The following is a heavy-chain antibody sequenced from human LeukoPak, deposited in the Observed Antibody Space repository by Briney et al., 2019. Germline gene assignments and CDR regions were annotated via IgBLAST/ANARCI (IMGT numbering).Heavy chain of an antibody. CDR1: GFTFSSYG. V-gene: IGHV3-33*01. D-gene: IGHD2-21*01. J-gene: IGHJ4*02. CDR2: IWYDGSNK. Sequence: GGSLRLSCAASGFTFSSYGMHWVRQAPGKGLEWVAVIWYDGSNKYYADSVKGRFTISRDNSKNTLYLQMNSLRAEDTAVYYCARDRPLWGGWTFDYWGQGTLVTVSS. CDR3: ARDRPLWGGWTFDY.